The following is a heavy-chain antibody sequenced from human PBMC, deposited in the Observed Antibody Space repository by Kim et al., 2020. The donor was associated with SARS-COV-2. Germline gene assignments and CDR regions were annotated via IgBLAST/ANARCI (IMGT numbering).Heavy chain of an antibody. D-gene: IGHD2-2*01. CDR3: AKDQCSIVVVPAEYGMDV. CDR1: GFTFISYA. V-gene: IGHV3-23*01. Sequence: GGSLRLSCAASGFTFISYAMSWVRHAPGKGLEWVSAISGSGGSTYYADSVKGRFTISRDNSKNTLYLQMNSLRAEDTAVYYCAKDQCSIVVVPAEYGMDVWGQGTTVTVSS. CDR2: ISGSGGST. J-gene: IGHJ6*02.